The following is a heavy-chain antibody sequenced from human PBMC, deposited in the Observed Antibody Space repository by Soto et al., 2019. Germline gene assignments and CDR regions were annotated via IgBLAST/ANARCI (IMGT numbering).Heavy chain of an antibody. V-gene: IGHV2-5*01. CDR3: AHSLVKRGYYYYGMDV. CDR2: IYWNDDK. J-gene: IGHJ6*02. CDR1: GFSLSTSGVG. D-gene: IGHD2-8*02. Sequence: SGPTLVNPTQTLTLTCTFSGFSLSTSGVGVGWIRQPPGKALEWLALIYWNDDKRYSPSLKSRLTITKDTSKNQVVLTMTNMDPVDTATYYCAHSLVKRGYYYYGMDVWGQGNPGHRLL.